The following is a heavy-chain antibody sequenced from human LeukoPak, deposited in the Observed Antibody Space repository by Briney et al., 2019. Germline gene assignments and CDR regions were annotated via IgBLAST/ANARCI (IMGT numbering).Heavy chain of an antibody. Sequence: ASVKVSCRASGYSFSAFYIHWVRQAPGQGLEWIGWMNPNSGGTSFAQKFQGRVTLTRDASINTAYMEMNSLRSDDTAVYYCARDEREWLSLILSDDAFDLWGQGTKVTVSS. CDR1: GYSFSAFY. J-gene: IGHJ3*01. CDR3: ARDEREWLSLILSDDAFDL. V-gene: IGHV1-2*02. D-gene: IGHD3-3*01. CDR2: MNPNSGGT.